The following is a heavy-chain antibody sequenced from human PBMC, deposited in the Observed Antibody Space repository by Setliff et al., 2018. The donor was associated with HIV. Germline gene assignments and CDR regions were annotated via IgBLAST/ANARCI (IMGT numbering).Heavy chain of an antibody. Sequence: PSETLSLTCAVYGGAFNDYYWNWIRQPPGEGLQWIGEINHSGNINYNPSLKSRVTISVDTSKNQFSLKLSSVTAADTAVYYCARVALAGIAARPFYFDYWGQGTLVTVSS. V-gene: IGHV4-34*01. CDR3: ARVALAGIAARPFYFDY. D-gene: IGHD6-6*01. CDR1: GGAFNDYY. J-gene: IGHJ4*02. CDR2: INHSGNI.